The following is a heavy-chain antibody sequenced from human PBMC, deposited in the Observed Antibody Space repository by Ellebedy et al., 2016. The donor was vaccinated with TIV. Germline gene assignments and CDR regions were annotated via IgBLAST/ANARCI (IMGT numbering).Heavy chain of an antibody. D-gene: IGHD2-8*01. V-gene: IGHV4-39*07. CDR3: AREDVTTHRTNYGLDV. Sequence: MPGGSLRLSCTVSGGSIGSTIYYWGWIRQPPGKGLEWIGSVYYDGTTYYNPSLKSRVTISVDTSKNQFSLKLSSVTAADTAVYYCAREDVTTHRTNYGLDVWGQGTTVTVSS. CDR1: GGSIGSTIYY. CDR2: VYYDGTT. J-gene: IGHJ6*02.